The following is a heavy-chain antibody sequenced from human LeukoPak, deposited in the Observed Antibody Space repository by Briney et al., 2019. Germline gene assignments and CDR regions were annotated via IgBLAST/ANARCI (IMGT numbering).Heavy chain of an antibody. V-gene: IGHV3-74*01. CDR3: ARGYGSGSYPDY. D-gene: IGHD3-10*01. Sequence: GGSLRLSCAASGFTCSSYWMHWVRQAPGKGLVWVSRINSDGSSTSYADSVKGRFTISRDNAKNTLYLQMNSLRAEDTAVYYCARGYGSGSYPDYWGQGTLVTVSS. CDR2: INSDGSST. J-gene: IGHJ4*02. CDR1: GFTCSSYW.